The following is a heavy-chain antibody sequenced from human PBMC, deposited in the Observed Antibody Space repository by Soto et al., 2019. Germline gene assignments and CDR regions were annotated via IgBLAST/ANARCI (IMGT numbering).Heavy chain of an antibody. J-gene: IGHJ6*02. CDR1: GYTFTRYS. D-gene: IGHD3-22*01. CDR3: ARDWSLGAAFYYYDSSGLWDGMDV. CDR2: ISAYNGNT. V-gene: IGHV1-18*01. Sequence: SGKVCCKASGYTFTRYSISWVRQAPGQGLERMGWISAYNGNTNYAQKLQGRVTMTTDTSTSTAYMELRSLRSDDTAVYYCARDWSLGAAFYYYDSSGLWDGMDVWGQGATVTVS.